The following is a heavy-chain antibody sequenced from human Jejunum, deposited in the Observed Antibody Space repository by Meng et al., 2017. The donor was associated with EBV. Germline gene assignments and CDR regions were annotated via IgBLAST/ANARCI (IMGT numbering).Heavy chain of an antibody. CDR1: GGSVGSGTYY. CDR2: IYNSGST. J-gene: IGHJ4*02. CDR3: ARNWNF. D-gene: IGHD1-1*01. V-gene: IGHV4-61*01. Sequence: QVQLQESGPGLVKPSETLSPTGTVSGGSVGSGTYYWTWIRQPPGKGLEWIGYIYNSGSTNYNPSLKSRVTISLDTSKNQFSLKLSSVTAADTAMYYCARNWNFWGQGTLVTVAS.